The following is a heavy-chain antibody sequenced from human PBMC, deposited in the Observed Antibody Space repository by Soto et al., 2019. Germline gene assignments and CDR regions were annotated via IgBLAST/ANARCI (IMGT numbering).Heavy chain of an antibody. CDR2: ISGSGGST. Sequence: PGGSLRLSCAASGFTFSSYAMSWVRQAPGKGLEWVSAISGSGGSTYYADSVKGRFTISRDNAKNTLYLQMNGLRVEDTAVYFCARGHYGMEDWGQGTTVPVAS. CDR1: GFTFSSYA. CDR3: ARGHYGMED. J-gene: IGHJ6*02. V-gene: IGHV3-23*01.